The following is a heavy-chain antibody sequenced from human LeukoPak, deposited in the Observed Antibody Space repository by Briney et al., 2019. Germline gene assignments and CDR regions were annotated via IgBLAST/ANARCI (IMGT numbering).Heavy chain of an antibody. D-gene: IGHD2-2*01. J-gene: IGHJ6*02. CDR1: GGSFSGHY. CDR3: ARVLLGYCSSTSCYQDYYYYGMDV. CDR2: INHSGST. V-gene: IGHV4-34*01. Sequence: ASETLSLTCAVYGGSFSGHYWSWIRQPPGKGLEWIGEINHSGSTNYNPSLKSRVTISVDMSKNQFSLKLSSVTAADTAVYYCARVLLGYCSSTSCYQDYYYYGMDVWGQGTTVTVSS.